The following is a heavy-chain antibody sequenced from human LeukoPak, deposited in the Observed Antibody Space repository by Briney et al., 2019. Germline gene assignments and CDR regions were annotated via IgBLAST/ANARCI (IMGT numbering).Heavy chain of an antibody. D-gene: IGHD3-10*01. CDR1: GGTFSSYA. CDR3: ARGRGFGEFIRYYYGIDV. J-gene: IGHJ6*04. Sequence: SLKVSCQASGGTFSSYAISWVRQAPGQGLEWMGGIIPIFGTANYAQKFQGRVTITADKSTSTAYMELSSLRSEDTAVYYCARGRGFGEFIRYYYGIDVWGKGTMVTVSS. V-gene: IGHV1-69*06. CDR2: IIPIFGTA.